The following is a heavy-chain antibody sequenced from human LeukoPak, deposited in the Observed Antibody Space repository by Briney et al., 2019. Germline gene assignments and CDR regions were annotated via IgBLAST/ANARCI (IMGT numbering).Heavy chain of an antibody. Sequence: LTGGSLRLSCAASGFTFSSYGMHWVRQAPGKGLEWVEVISYDGSNKYYADSVKGRFTISRDNSKNTLYLQMNSLRAEDTAVYYCAKGDVMTTVTSLDYWGQGTLVTVSS. CDR1: GFTFSSYG. D-gene: IGHD4-17*01. CDR3: AKGDVMTTVTSLDY. J-gene: IGHJ4*02. V-gene: IGHV3-30*18. CDR2: ISYDGSNK.